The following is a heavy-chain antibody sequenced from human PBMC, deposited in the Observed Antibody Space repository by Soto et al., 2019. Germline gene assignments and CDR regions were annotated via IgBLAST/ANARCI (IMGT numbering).Heavy chain of an antibody. V-gene: IGHV1-2*04. J-gene: IGHJ6*03. CDR1: GYTFTGYY. D-gene: IGHD3-9*01. Sequence: ASVKVSCKASGYTFTGYYMHWVRQAPGQGLEWMGWINPNSGGTNYAQKFQGWVTMTRDTSISTAYMELSSLRSEDTAVYYCATQLRYFDWLLHVRGYYYYMDVWGKGTTVTVSS. CDR2: INPNSGGT. CDR3: ATQLRYFDWLLHVRGYYYYMDV.